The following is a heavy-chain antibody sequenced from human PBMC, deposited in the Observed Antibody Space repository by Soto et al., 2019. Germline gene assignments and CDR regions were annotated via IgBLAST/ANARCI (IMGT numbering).Heavy chain of an antibody. CDR3: ARARGYCSSTSCYAPQDYYYGMDV. CDR2: IYYSGST. J-gene: IGHJ6*02. D-gene: IGHD2-2*01. V-gene: IGHV4-31*03. Sequence: SETLSLTCTVSGGSISSGGYYWSWIRQHPGKGLEWIGYIYYSGSTYYNPSLKSRVTISVDTSKNQFSLKLSSVTAADTAVYYCARARGYCSSTSCYAPQDYYYGMDVWGQGTTVTVSS. CDR1: GGSISSGGYY.